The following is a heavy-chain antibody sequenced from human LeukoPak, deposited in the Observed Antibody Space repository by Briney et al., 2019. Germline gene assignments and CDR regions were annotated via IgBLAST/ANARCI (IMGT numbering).Heavy chain of an antibody. Sequence: ASVKVSCKVSRYTLTELSMHWVRQAPGKGLEWMGGFDPEDGETIYAQKFQGRVTMTEDTSTDTAYMELSSLRSEDTAVYYCATAYDSSGYASDYWGQGTLVTVSS. J-gene: IGHJ4*02. CDR3: ATAYDSSGYASDY. D-gene: IGHD3-22*01. CDR1: RYTLTELS. V-gene: IGHV1-24*01. CDR2: FDPEDGET.